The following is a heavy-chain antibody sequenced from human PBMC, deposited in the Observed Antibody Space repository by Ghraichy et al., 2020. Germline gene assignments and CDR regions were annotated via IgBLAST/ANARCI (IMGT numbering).Heavy chain of an antibody. J-gene: IGHJ4*02. Sequence: GGSLRLSCAGSGFDFGNRWMNWVRQAPGRGLEWVAIIKSDGSDKYYVDSVKGRFTISRDNAKNSAYLQMNSLRVEDTADYYCMSGGGYWGQGTRVTVSS. CDR3: MSGGGY. V-gene: IGHV3-7*03. CDR2: IKSDGSDK. D-gene: IGHD3-10*01. CDR1: GFDFGNRW.